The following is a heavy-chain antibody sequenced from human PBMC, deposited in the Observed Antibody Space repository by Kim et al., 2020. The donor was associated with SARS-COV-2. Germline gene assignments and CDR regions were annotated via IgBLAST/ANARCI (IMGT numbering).Heavy chain of an antibody. J-gene: IGHJ4*02. V-gene: IGHV1-2*02. CDR3: ALGGGNSFFTY. CDR2: ISPNAGVK. CDR1: GYTFTAHN. D-gene: IGHD1-7*01. Sequence: ASVKVSCKASGYTFTAHNIHWVRQAPGQGLEWMGWISPNAGVKHYAQKFQGRVTMTRDTSITTAYMELSSLRSDDTAVYYCALGGGNSFFTYWGQGTLVIVSS.